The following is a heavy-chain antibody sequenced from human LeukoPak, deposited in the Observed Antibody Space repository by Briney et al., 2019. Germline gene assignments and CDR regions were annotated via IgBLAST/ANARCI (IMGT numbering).Heavy chain of an antibody. CDR1: GYTFTSYG. D-gene: IGHD6-19*01. J-gene: IGHJ4*02. V-gene: IGHV1-18*01. CDR2: ISAYNGNT. Sequence: ASVKVSFKASGYTFTSYGISWVRQAPGQGLEWMGWISAYNGNTNYAQKLQGRVTMTTDTSTSTAYMELRSLRSDDTAVYYCARDRGIAVAGTPNYWGQGTLVTVSS. CDR3: ARDRGIAVAGTPNY.